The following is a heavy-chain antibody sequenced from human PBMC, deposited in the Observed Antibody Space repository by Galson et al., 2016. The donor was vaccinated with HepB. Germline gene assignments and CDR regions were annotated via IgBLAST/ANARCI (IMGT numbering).Heavy chain of an antibody. Sequence: CAISGDSVSSNSATWNWIRLSPSRGLEWLGRTYYRSRWYSDYALSVKSRITINADTSKSQFSLRLNSVTPEDTAVYYCARRTGNGFDVWGQRTTVTVSS. CDR1: GDSVSSNSAT. CDR2: TYYRSRWYS. CDR3: ARRTGNGFDV. D-gene: IGHD1-1*01. J-gene: IGHJ6*02. V-gene: IGHV6-1*01.